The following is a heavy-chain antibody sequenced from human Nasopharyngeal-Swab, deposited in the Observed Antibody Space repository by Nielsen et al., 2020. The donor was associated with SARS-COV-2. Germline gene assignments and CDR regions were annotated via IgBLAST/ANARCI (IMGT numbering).Heavy chain of an antibody. V-gene: IGHV3-30-3*01. CDR2: ISYDGSYK. Sequence: GGSLRLSCAASGFTFSSYAMHWVRQAPGKGLEWVAVISYDGSYKYYADSVKGRFTISRDNSKNTLYLQMNSLRAEDTAVYYCARGGPDYGDYDGFDPWGQGALVTVSS. D-gene: IGHD4-17*01. J-gene: IGHJ5*02. CDR1: GFTFSSYA. CDR3: ARGGPDYGDYDGFDP.